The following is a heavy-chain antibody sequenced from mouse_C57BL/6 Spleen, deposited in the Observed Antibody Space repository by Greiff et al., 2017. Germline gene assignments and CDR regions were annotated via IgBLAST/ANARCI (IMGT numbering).Heavy chain of an antibody. D-gene: IGHD1-1*01. CDR1: GFTFSDYG. J-gene: IGHJ4*01. CDR2: ISSGSSTI. V-gene: IGHV5-17*01. Sequence: EVKVVESGGGLVKPGGSLKLSCAASGFTFSDYGMHWVRQAPEKGLEWVAYISSGSSTIYYADTVKGRFTISRDNAKNTLFLQMTSLRSEDTAMYYCAKIDYYGSSPYWYAMDYWGQGTSVTVSS. CDR3: AKIDYYGSSPYWYAMDY.